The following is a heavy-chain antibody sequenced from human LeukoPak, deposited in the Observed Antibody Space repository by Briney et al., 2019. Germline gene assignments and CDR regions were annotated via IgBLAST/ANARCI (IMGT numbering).Heavy chain of an antibody. J-gene: IGHJ2*01. CDR1: GGSFSSYY. D-gene: IGHD1-26*01. CDR3: ARDRLGATGHWRIDV. CDR2: IYNSGTT. Sequence: PSETLSLTCAVYGGSFSSYYWTWIRQPAGKGLEWIGRIYNSGTTNYSPSLQSRVTMPLHTSKNRFSLSLSSVTAADTAVYYCARDRLGATGHWRIDVWGRGTLVTVSS. V-gene: IGHV4-4*07.